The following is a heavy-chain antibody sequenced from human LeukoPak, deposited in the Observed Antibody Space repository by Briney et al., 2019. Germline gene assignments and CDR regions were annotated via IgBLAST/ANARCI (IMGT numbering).Heavy chain of an antibody. V-gene: IGHV1-18*01. CDR3: ARTTYYYGSGSSFDP. D-gene: IGHD3-10*01. Sequence: VSVKVSCKASGYTFTSYGISWVRQAPGQGLEWMGWISGYDDNTNYAQKFQGRITMTTDTSTSTAYMELSSLRSEDTAVYYCARTTYYYGSGSSFDPWGQGTLVTVSS. J-gene: IGHJ5*02. CDR2: ISGYDDNT. CDR1: GYTFTSYG.